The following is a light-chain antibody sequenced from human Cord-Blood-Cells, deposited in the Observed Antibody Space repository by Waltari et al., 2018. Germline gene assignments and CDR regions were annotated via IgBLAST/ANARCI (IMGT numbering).Light chain of an antibody. J-gene: IGKJ2*01. Sequence: EIVLTQSPATLSLSPGERATLSCRASQSVSSYLAWYQQKPGQAPRLLTYDASNTATGIPARFSGSGSGTDFTLTISSLEPEDFAVYYCQQRSNWPPTFGQGTKLEIK. CDR2: DAS. CDR1: QSVSSY. CDR3: QQRSNWPPT. V-gene: IGKV3-11*01.